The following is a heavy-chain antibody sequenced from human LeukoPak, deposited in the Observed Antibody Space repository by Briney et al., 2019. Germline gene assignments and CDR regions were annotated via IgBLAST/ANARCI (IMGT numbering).Heavy chain of an antibody. J-gene: IGHJ4*02. V-gene: IGHV3-15*01. CDR3: TTDLTSAIFYY. Sequence: GGSLRLSCAASGFSFTSAWMSWVRQAPGKGLEWDGHVKSKTDGGATNYAAPVKGRFTISRDDSKNTLYLQMNSLKAEDTAVYYCTTDLTSAIFYYSGQGTLVTVSS. CDR2: VKSKTDGGAT. CDR1: GFSFTSAW.